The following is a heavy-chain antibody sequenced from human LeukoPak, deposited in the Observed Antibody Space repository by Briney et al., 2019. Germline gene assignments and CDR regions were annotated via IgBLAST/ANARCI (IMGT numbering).Heavy chain of an antibody. V-gene: IGHV3-33*06. J-gene: IGHJ4*02. Sequence: GGSLRLSCAASGFTFSSYGMHWVRQAPGKGLEWVAVIWYDGTNKYYADSVKGRFAISRDNSKNTLYLQLNSLRAEDTAVYYCAKDTSSPIFGVAYYLDSWGQGTLVTVSS. CDR3: AKDTSSPIFGVAYYLDS. D-gene: IGHD3-3*01. CDR2: IWYDGTNK. CDR1: GFTFSSYG.